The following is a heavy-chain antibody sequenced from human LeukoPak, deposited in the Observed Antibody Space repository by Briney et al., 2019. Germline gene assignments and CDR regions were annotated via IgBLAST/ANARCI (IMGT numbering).Heavy chain of an antibody. CDR1: GGSFSGYY. V-gene: IGHV4-34*01. Sequence: SETLSLTCAVYGGSFSGYYWSWIRQPPGKGLEWIGEINHSGSTNYNPSLRSRVTISVDTSKNQFSLKLSSVTAADTAVYYCARVLRLLSNYYDSSGSPDGYYYYMDVWGKGTTVTVSS. J-gene: IGHJ6*03. D-gene: IGHD3-22*01. CDR2: INHSGST. CDR3: ARVLRLLSNYYDSSGSPDGYYYYMDV.